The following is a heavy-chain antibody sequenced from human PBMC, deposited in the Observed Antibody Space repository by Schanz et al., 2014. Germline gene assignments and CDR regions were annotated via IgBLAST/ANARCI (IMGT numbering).Heavy chain of an antibody. CDR3: AGTYCSSTSCYTGYYYMDV. CDR2: IIPSLGLA. CDR1: RYTFNTYG. V-gene: IGHV1-69*04. D-gene: IGHD2-2*02. J-gene: IGHJ6*03. Sequence: GPEVKEPGASVKVSCEASRYTFNTYGLNWVRQAPGQGLEWMGRIIPSLGLAKYEQKFQDKVTITADTSTTTAYMELSGLRSEDTAVYYCAGTYCSSTSCYTGYYYMDVWGKGTTVTVSS.